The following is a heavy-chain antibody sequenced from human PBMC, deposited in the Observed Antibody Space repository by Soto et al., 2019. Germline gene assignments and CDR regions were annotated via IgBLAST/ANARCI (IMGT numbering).Heavy chain of an antibody. CDR3: AGAEYSYSELDY. Sequence: PSETLSLTCTVSGGSISSYYWSWIRQPPGKGLEWIGYIYYSGRTNYNPSLKSRVTISVDTSKNQFSLKLSSVTAADTAVYYCAGAEYSYSELDYWGQGTLVTVSS. CDR2: IYYSGRT. V-gene: IGHV4-59*01. CDR1: GGSISSYY. J-gene: IGHJ4*02. D-gene: IGHD1-26*01.